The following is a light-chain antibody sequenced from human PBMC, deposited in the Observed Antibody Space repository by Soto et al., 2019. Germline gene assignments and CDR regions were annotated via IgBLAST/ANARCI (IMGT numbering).Light chain of an antibody. J-gene: IGKJ1*01. CDR1: QTVSRNN. V-gene: IGKV3-20*01. CDR2: GAS. CDR3: QQYGSSPRT. Sequence: IVLTQSPGTLSLSPGERATLSCRASQTVSRNNLVWYQQKPGQAPRLLIYGASSRATGIPDRFSGSGSGTDFTLTISRLEPEDFAVYYCQQYGSSPRTFGQGTKVDIK.